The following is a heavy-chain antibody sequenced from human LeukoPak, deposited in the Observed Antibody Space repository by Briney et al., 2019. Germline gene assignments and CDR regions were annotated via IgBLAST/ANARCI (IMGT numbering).Heavy chain of an antibody. CDR2: ISYDGSNK. J-gene: IGHJ4*02. V-gene: IGHV3-30*18. Sequence: PGGSLRLSCAASGFTFSSYGMHWVRQAPGKGLEWVAVISYDGSNKYYADSVKGRFTISRDNSKNTLYLQMNSLRAEDTAVYYCANNIGGSLAYWGQGTLVTVSS. CDR3: ANNIGGSLAY. D-gene: IGHD2-15*01. CDR1: GFTFSSYG.